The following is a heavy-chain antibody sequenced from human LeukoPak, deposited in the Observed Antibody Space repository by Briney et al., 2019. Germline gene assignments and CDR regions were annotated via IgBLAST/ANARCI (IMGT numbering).Heavy chain of an antibody. V-gene: IGHV3-7*05. Sequence: PGGSLRLSCAASGFIFSNYWMSWVRQAPGKGLEWVAKINEGGSEKHSVDSVKGRFTISRDNSKNTLHLQMNSLRAEDTAVYYCAKDAKPYYYDSSGYYYAGAFDIWGQGTMVTVSS. CDR1: GFIFSNYW. D-gene: IGHD3-22*01. CDR3: AKDAKPYYYDSSGYYYAGAFDI. J-gene: IGHJ3*02. CDR2: INEGGSEK.